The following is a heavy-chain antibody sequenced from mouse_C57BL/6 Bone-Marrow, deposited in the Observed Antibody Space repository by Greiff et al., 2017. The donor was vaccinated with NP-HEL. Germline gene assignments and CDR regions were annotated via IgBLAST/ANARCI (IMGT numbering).Heavy chain of an antibody. CDR2: ISSGGSYT. D-gene: IGHD1-1*01. J-gene: IGHJ4*01. Sequence: DVKLVESGGDLVKPGGSLKLSCAASGFTFSSYGMSWVRQTPDKRLEWVATISSGGSYTYYPDSVKGRFTISRDNSTNTLYLQVSSLKSEDTAMYYCARPGSCAMDYWGQGTTVTVSS. CDR1: GFTFSSYG. V-gene: IGHV5-6*02. CDR3: ARPGSCAMDY.